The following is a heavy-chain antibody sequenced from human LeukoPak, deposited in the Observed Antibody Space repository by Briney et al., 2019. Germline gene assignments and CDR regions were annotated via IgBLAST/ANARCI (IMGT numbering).Heavy chain of an antibody. CDR3: VRDRCNGGSCYSAYYNGVDV. V-gene: IGHV4-39*07. CDR1: GGSISSSSYY. J-gene: IGHJ6*02. D-gene: IGHD2-15*01. Sequence: PSETLFLTCTVSGGSISSSSYYWGWIRQPPGKGLEWIGTIYYSGNTYDNPSLKSRVTISVDTSKNQFSLNLSSVTAADTAVYYCVRDRCNGGSCYSAYYNGVDVWGQGTTVTVSS. CDR2: IYYSGNT.